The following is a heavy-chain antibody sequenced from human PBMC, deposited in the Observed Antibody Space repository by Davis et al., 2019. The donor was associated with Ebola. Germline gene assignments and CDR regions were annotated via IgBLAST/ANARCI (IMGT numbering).Heavy chain of an antibody. D-gene: IGHD6-6*01. Sequence: GSLRLSCAVYGGSFSGYYWSWIRQPPGKGLEWIGEINHSGSTNYNPSLKSRVTISVDTSKNQFSLKPSSVTAADTAVYYCARDRGIAARRFDYWGQGTLVTVSS. J-gene: IGHJ4*02. CDR2: INHSGST. V-gene: IGHV4-34*01. CDR3: ARDRGIAARRFDY. CDR1: GGSFSGYY.